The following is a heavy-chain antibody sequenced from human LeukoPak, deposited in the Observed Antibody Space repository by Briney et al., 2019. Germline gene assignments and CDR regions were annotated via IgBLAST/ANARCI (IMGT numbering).Heavy chain of an antibody. Sequence: PGGSLRLSCAASGFTFSPYGMHWVRQAPGKGLEWVAVISYDGYNKYYADSVKGRFTISRDNSKNTLYLQMNSLRAEDTAVYYCASCGGDCFGYFDLWGRGTLVTVSS. CDR1: GFTFSPYG. CDR2: ISYDGYNK. CDR3: ASCGGDCFGYFDL. J-gene: IGHJ2*01. D-gene: IGHD2-21*02. V-gene: IGHV3-30*03.